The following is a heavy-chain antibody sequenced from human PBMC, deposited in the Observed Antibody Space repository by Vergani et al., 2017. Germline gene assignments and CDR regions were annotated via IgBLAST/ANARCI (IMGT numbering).Heavy chain of an antibody. Sequence: QVQLQESGPGLVKPSETLSLTCTVSGGSISSYYWSWIRQPAGKGLEWIGRIYTSGSTNYNPSLKSRVTMSVDTSKNQFSLKLSSVTAADTAVYYCARGSYSNYLPVRYYYGMDVWGQGTTVTVSS. J-gene: IGHJ6*02. D-gene: IGHD4-11*01. CDR2: IYTSGST. V-gene: IGHV4-4*07. CDR3: ARGSYSNYLPVRYYYGMDV. CDR1: GGSISSYY.